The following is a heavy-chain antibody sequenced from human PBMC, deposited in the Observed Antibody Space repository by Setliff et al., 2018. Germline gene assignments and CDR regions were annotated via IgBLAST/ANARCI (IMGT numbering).Heavy chain of an antibody. CDR2: FYHSASS. Sequence: SETLSLTCNVSGGSISSDYWSWIRQPPGKALEWIGYFYHSASSNYNPSLKGRVTMSADTSRNQLYLSLTSVSVADTAMYYCARDGPHCVTSSCPGAWFDPWGQGILVTVSS. J-gene: IGHJ5*02. D-gene: IGHD2-2*01. CDR3: ARDGPHCVTSSCPGAWFDP. CDR1: GGSISSDY. V-gene: IGHV4-59*12.